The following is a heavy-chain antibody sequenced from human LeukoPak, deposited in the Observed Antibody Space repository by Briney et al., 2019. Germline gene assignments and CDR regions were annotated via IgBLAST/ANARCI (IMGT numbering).Heavy chain of an antibody. CDR1: GFTFSSYA. V-gene: IGHV3-23*01. CDR2: ISGSGGST. Sequence: SGGSLRLSCAASGFTFSSYAMSWVRQAPGKGLEWVSAISGSGGSTYYADSVKGRFTISRDNSKNTLYLQMNSLRAEDTAVYYCAKLKSVAGTRYFDYWGQGTLVTVSS. CDR3: AKLKSVAGTRYFDY. D-gene: IGHD6-19*01. J-gene: IGHJ4*02.